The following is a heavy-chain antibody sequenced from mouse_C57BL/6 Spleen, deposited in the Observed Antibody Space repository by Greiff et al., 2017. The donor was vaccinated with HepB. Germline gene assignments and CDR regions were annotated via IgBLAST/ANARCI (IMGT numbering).Heavy chain of an antibody. Sequence: EVKLMESGPELVKPGASVKISCKASGYSFTDYNMNWVKQSNGKSLEWIGVINPNYGTTSYNQKFKGKATLTVDQSSSTAYMQLNSLTSEDSAVYYCARGFYYGSSYGYFDYWGQGTTLTVSS. D-gene: IGHD1-1*01. CDR1: GYSFTDYN. J-gene: IGHJ2*01. CDR2: INPNYGTT. V-gene: IGHV1-39*01. CDR3: ARGFYYGSSYGYFDY.